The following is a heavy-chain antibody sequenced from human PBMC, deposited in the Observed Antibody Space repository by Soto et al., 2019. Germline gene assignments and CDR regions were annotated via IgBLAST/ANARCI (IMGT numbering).Heavy chain of an antibody. V-gene: IGHV1-18*01. J-gene: IGHJ3*02. CDR1: GYTFTSYG. Sequence: ASVKVSCKASGYTFTSYGISWVRQAPGQGLEWMGWISAYNGNTNYVQKLQGRVTMTTDTSKSTAYMELRSLRSDDTAVYDGARGGGGWGGYSYVDAFDIWGQGTMVTVSS. CDR3: ARGGGGWGGYSYVDAFDI. D-gene: IGHD5-18*01. CDR2: ISAYNGNT.